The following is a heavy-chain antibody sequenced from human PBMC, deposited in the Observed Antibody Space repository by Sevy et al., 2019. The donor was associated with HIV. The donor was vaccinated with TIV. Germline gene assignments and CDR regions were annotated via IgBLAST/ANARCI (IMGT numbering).Heavy chain of an antibody. CDR3: AKHYGDYVGATPFDP. CDR1: GFTFSSYG. V-gene: IGHV3-30*02. J-gene: IGHJ5*02. D-gene: IGHD4-17*01. Sequence: GGSLRHSCAASGFTFSSYGMHWVRQAPGKGLEWVAFIRYDGSNKYYADSVKGRFTISRDNSKNTLYLQMNSLRAEDTAVYYCAKHYGDYVGATPFDPWGQGTLVTVSS. CDR2: IRYDGSNK.